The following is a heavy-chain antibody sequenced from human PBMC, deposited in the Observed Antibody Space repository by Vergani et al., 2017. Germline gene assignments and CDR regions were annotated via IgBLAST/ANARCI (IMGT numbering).Heavy chain of an antibody. J-gene: IGHJ6*03. CDR1: GDRVSNKSAG. CDR2: TYFMSKWYN. V-gene: IGHV6-1*01. Sequence: QVQLHQSGPELVKPSQTLSLTCVISGDRVSNKSAGWDWIRQSPSRGLEWLGRTYFMSKWYNDYAASVKSRMTINSDTSKNLFSLQLQSVTPEDTAVYYCAGEDISLTVEGANYMDIWGRGTTVTVSS. D-gene: IGHD3-22*01. CDR3: AGEDISLTVEGANYMDI.